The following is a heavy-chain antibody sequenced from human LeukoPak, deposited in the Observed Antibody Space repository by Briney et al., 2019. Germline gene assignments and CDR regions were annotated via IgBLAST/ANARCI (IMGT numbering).Heavy chain of an antibody. J-gene: IGHJ4*02. CDR2: VGISSGNT. CDR3: ARDHNYAFEN. V-gene: IGHV3-48*04. D-gene: IGHD4-11*01. Sequence: GGSLRLSCAASGFMFSDYSMNWVHQAPGKGLEWISYVGISSGNTKYADSVKGRFTISGDSAKNSVYLQMNNLRVEDTALYYCARDHNYAFENWGQGTLVTVSS. CDR1: GFMFSDYS.